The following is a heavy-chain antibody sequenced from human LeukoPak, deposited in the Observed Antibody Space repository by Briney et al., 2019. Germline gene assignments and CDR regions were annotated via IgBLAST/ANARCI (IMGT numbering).Heavy chain of an antibody. J-gene: IGHJ6*04. D-gene: IGHD6-19*01. CDR1: GFTFSSYW. V-gene: IGHV3-74*01. CDR3: ARDISGRYVSCCGNFIYA. Sequence: GGSLRLSCAASGFTFSSYWMHWVRQAPGQGLVWVSRINSDGSSTSYADSVQGRFTISRDNAKKTPYLHMNSLRAEDTAVVYYARDISGRYVSCCGNFIYAWGKGTTVTVSS. CDR2: INSDGSST.